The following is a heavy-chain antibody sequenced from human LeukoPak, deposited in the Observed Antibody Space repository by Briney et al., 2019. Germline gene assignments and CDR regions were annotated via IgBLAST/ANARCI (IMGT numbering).Heavy chain of an antibody. V-gene: IGHV3-21*01. CDR3: ARDFTGSSGPYFDC. D-gene: IGHD6-19*01. Sequence: GGSLRLSCAASGFTFSRYSMNWVRQAPGKGLEWVSSISSGSSYIYYADSVKGRFTISRENAKKSVYLQMNSLRADDTAVYYCARDFTGSSGPYFDCWGQGTLVTVPS. CDR1: GFTFSRYS. J-gene: IGHJ4*02. CDR2: ISSGSSYI.